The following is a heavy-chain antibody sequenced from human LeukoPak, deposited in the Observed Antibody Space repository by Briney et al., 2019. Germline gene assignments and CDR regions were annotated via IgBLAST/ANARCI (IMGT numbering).Heavy chain of an antibody. J-gene: IGHJ4*02. V-gene: IGHV3-48*03. CDR3: ARATYYDFWSGYYGFDY. CDR2: ISSSGSTI. D-gene: IGHD3-3*01. CDR1: GFTFSSYE. Sequence: GGSLRLSCAASGFTFSSYEMNWVRQAPGKGLEWVSYISSSGSTIYYADSVKGRLTISRDNAKNSLYLQMNSLRAEDTAVYYCARATYYDFWSGYYGFDYWGQGTLVTVSS.